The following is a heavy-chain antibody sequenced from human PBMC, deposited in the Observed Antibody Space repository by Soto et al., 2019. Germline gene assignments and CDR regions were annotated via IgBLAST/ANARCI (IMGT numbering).Heavy chain of an antibody. Sequence: QLQLQESGPGLVKPSETLSLTCTVSGGSISSSSYYWGWIRQPPGKGLEWIGGIYYSGSTYYNPSLKSRVTISVDTSKNQFSLKLSSVTAADTAVYYCARHLETDSSSGMWGYYYYGMDVWGQGTTVTVSS. CDR2: IYYSGST. J-gene: IGHJ6*02. CDR1: GGSISSSSYY. CDR3: ARHLETDSSSGMWGYYYYGMDV. V-gene: IGHV4-39*01. D-gene: IGHD6-13*01.